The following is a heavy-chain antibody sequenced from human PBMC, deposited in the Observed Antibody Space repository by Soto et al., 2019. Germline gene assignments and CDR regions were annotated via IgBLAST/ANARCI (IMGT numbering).Heavy chain of an antibody. V-gene: IGHV4-4*02. CDR2: IYHSGST. D-gene: IGHD6-13*01. CDR3: ARGWGIAAAGSDY. J-gene: IGHJ4*02. CDR1: GASISSSNW. Sequence: ETLSLTCSVSGASISSSNWWSWVRQPPGKGLEWIGEIYHSGSTNYNLSLKNRVTISVDKSKNQFSLKLSSVTAADKAVYYCARGWGIAAAGSDYWGQGTLVTVYS.